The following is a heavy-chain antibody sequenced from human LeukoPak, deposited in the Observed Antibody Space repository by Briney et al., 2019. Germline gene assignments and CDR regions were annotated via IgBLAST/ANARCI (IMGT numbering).Heavy chain of an antibody. CDR2: SGPGGSKT. Sequence: QPGGSLRLSCAASGFTFRRFAMTWVRQAPGKGLEWVSASGPGGSKTYYADSVKGRFTISRDTSKNTLYLQMDNLGAEDTAVYYCAKGLGLRYFDWLPDFWGQGTLVTVSS. D-gene: IGHD3-9*01. CDR3: AKGLGLRYFDWLPDF. CDR1: GFTFRRFA. V-gene: IGHV3-23*01. J-gene: IGHJ4*02.